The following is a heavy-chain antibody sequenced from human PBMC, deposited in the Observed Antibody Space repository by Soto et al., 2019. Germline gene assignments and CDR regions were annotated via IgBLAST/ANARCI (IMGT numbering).Heavy chain of an antibody. CDR2: ITSNGGNT. J-gene: IGHJ6*02. D-gene: IGHD2-21*01. V-gene: IGHV3-64*01. CDR1: GFTFSSYA. Sequence: EVQLVESGGGLVQPGGSLRLSCAASGFTFSSYAMHWVRQAPGKGLEYVSDITSNGGNTDYASSVKGRFTISRDNSKNTLYLQMGGLRGEDMAVYYCARRIPFGYGMDVWGQGTTVTVSS. CDR3: ARRIPFGYGMDV.